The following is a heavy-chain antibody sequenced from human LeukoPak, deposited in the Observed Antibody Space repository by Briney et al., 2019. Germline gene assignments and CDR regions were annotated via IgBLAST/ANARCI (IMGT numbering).Heavy chain of an antibody. CDR3: ARGLYYDSSGYYPAVCEYYYYMDV. D-gene: IGHD3-22*01. CDR1: GGSISSYY. Sequence: SETLSLTCTVSGGSISSYYWSWIRQPPGKGLEWIGYIYYSGSTNYNPSLKSRVTISVDTPKNQFSLKLSSVTAADTAVYYCARGLYYDSSGYYPAVCEYYYYMDVWGKGTTVTVSS. V-gene: IGHV4-59*01. J-gene: IGHJ6*03. CDR2: IYYSGST.